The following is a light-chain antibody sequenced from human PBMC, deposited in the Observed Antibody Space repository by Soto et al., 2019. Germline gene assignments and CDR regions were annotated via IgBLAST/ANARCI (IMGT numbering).Light chain of an antibody. V-gene: IGKV1-39*01. CDR2: GAS. J-gene: IGKJ4*01. CDR3: QQTFITPPLT. Sequence: DIQMTQSPSSLSASIGVRITITCRASQSISTYLNWYQQKPGKAPSLLIYGASTLQSGVPSRFSGSGSATDFTLTISSLQPEDFATYYCQQTFITPPLTFGGGTKVEIK. CDR1: QSISTY.